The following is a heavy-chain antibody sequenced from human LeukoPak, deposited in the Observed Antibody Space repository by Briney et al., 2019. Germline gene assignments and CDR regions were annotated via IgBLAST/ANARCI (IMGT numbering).Heavy chain of an antibody. V-gene: IGHV1-8*03. J-gene: IGHJ3*02. D-gene: IGHD3-9*01. CDR1: GYTFTSYD. Sequence: ASVKVSCKASGYTFTSYDINWGRQATGQGLEWMGWMNPNSGNTGYAQKFQGRVTITRNTSISTAYMELSSLRSEDTAVYYCARRRDDRFAFDIWGQGTMVTVSS. CDR3: ARRRDDRFAFDI. CDR2: MNPNSGNT.